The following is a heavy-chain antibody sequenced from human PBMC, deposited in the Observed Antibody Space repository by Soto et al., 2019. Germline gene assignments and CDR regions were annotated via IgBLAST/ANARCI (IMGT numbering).Heavy chain of an antibody. J-gene: IGHJ4*02. CDR1: GGSLGGYY. CDR3: ARSGNNNGLVFDY. Sequence: SETLFLTCTVSGGSLGGYYWSWIRQPPGKGLEWIGYMFYGGSTNYNPSLNSRVTMSVDTSKNQFSLRLRSVSAADTAVYYCARSGNNNGLVFDYWGKGTLVTVSS. V-gene: IGHV4-59*01. D-gene: IGHD5-18*01. CDR2: MFYGGST.